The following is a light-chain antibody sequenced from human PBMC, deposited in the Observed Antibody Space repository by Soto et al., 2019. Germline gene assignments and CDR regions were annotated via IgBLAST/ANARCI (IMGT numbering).Light chain of an antibody. CDR3: QSYDSSLSGYV. Sequence: QSVLTQPPAVSEAPGQRVTISCTGSSSNIGAGYEAHWYQQVPGTAPKLLIYENNNLPSGVPDRFSGSKSGNSASLAITGLQAEDEAEYYCQSYDSSLSGYVFGTGTKLTVL. V-gene: IGLV1-40*01. CDR2: ENN. CDR1: SSNIGAGYE. J-gene: IGLJ1*01.